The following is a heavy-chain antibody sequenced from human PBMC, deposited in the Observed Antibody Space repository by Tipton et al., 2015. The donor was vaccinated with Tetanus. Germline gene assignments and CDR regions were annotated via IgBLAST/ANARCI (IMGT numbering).Heavy chain of an antibody. Sequence: LRLSCGVSGGSFSNYYWTWIRQPPGKGLEWIGEIHPSGSTDYSPSLRSRVTISGDTSKNHFSLDLTSVTAADTAIYYCARGEDQYKSGNYWGQGILVTVSS. J-gene: IGHJ4*02. V-gene: IGHV4-34*01. D-gene: IGHD1-1*01. CDR3: ARGEDQYKSGNY. CDR1: GGSFSNYY. CDR2: IHPSGST.